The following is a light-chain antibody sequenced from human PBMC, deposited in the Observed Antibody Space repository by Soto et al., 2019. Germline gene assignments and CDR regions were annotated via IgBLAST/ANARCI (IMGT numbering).Light chain of an antibody. Sequence: IVLTDSPGTLSLSPLERATLSFMSSQSVSSFLAWYQQKLGQAPRLLIYDASTRATGIPDRFSGSGSGTDFTLTISRLEPEDFAVYYCQQYGSSPRTFGPGTKVDIK. V-gene: IGKV3-20*01. CDR1: QSVSSF. CDR3: QQYGSSPRT. CDR2: DAS. J-gene: IGKJ1*01.